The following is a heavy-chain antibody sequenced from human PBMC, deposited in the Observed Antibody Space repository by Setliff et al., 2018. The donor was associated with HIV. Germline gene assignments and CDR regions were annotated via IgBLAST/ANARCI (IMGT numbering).Heavy chain of an antibody. J-gene: IGHJ4*02. Sequence: SETLSLTCTVSGGSISSSSYYWGWIRQPPGKGLEWIGSIYYSGSTYYNPSIKSRVTISVDTSKNQFSLKLSSVTAADTAVYYCASPASGGSSGQYHYWGQGTLVTVSS. CDR1: GGSISSSSYY. D-gene: IGHD6-19*01. CDR2: IYYSGST. CDR3: ASPASGGSSGQYHY. V-gene: IGHV4-39*01.